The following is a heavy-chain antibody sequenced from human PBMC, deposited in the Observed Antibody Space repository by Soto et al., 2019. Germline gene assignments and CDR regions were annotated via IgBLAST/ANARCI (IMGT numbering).Heavy chain of an antibody. V-gene: IGHV3-30*18. CDR2: ISYDGSNK. J-gene: IGHJ2*01. Sequence: QVQLVESGGGVVQPGRSLRLFCAASGFTFSSYGMHWVRQAPGKGLEWVAVISYDGSNKYYADSVKGRFTISRDNSKNTLYLQMNSLRAEDTAVYYCAKDALRYFDWLLRYFDLWGRGTLVTVSS. CDR1: GFTFSSYG. D-gene: IGHD3-9*01. CDR3: AKDALRYFDWLLRYFDL.